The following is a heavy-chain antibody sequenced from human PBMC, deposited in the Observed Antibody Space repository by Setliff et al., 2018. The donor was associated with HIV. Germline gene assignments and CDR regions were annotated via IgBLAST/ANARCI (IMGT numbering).Heavy chain of an antibody. CDR2: ISTSGTT. D-gene: IGHD5-12*01. V-gene: IGHV4-61*09. CDR3: ANRGYSGYDYSNYYYYGMDV. J-gene: IGHJ6*02. Sequence: KPSETLSLTCSVSGDSMRSDKFYWSWIRQPAGKGLEWIGHISTSGTTNYNPSLKSRVTISVDTSKNHFSLRLNSVTAEDTAVYYCANRGYSGYDYSNYYYYGMDVWGQGTTVTVSS. CDR1: GDSMRSDKFY.